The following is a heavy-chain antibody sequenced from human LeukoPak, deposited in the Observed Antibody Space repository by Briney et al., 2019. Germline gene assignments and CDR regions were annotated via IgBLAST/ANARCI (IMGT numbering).Heavy chain of an antibody. V-gene: IGHV4-59*02. Sequence: SETLSLTCTVSGGSVSSYYWSWIRQPPGKGLEWIGYIYYSGSTNYNPSLKSRVTISVDTSKNQFSLKLTSVTAADTAVYYCARGVPEYYDFWSGYFYYFDYWGQGTLVTVSS. CDR2: IYYSGST. CDR3: ARGVPEYYDFWSGYFYYFDY. CDR1: GGSVSSYY. J-gene: IGHJ4*02. D-gene: IGHD3-3*01.